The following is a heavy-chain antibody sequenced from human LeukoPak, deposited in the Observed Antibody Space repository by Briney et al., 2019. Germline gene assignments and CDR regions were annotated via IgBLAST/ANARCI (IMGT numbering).Heavy chain of an antibody. CDR2: IRSHNGNT. Sequence: ASVKVSCKASGYTFSNYGISWVRQAPGQGLGWMGWIRSHNGNTNYAQNLGGRLTMTIDTSTSTAYMELRSLTFDDTAVYFCARDGDILTGQYPFDYWGQGTLVTVSS. V-gene: IGHV1-18*01. CDR1: GYTFSNYG. J-gene: IGHJ4*02. D-gene: IGHD3-9*01. CDR3: ARDGDILTGQYPFDY.